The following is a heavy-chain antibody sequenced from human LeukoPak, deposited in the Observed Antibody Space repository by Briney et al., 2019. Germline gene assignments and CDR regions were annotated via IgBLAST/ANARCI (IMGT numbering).Heavy chain of an antibody. D-gene: IGHD3-22*01. V-gene: IGHV3-74*01. CDR3: ARAHYDSSGYFDY. CDR2: INSDGSST. J-gene: IGHJ4*02. Sequence: GGSLRLSCAASGFTFSSYWMHWVRQAPGKGLVWVSRINSDGSSTSYADSVKGRFTISRDNSKNTLYLQMNSLRAEDTAVYYCARAHYDSSGYFDYWGQGTLVTVSS. CDR1: GFTFSSYW.